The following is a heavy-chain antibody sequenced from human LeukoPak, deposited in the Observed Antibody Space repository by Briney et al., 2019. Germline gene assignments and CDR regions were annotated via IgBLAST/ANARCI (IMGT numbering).Heavy chain of an antibody. Sequence: PSETLSLTCTVSGGSISSYYCSWIRQSPGKGLEWIEYNSDNGNRNYNPSLKNRVTISVDTSKKQFSLKLTSVTAADTAVYYCATGDTYLDFWGQGTPVTVSS. CDR3: ATGDTYLDF. CDR2: NSDNGNR. V-gene: IGHV4-59*01. J-gene: IGHJ4*02. CDR1: GGSISSYY.